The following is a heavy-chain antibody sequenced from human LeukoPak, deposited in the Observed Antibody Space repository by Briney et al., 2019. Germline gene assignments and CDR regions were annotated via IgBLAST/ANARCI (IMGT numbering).Heavy chain of an antibody. CDR1: GGSISSSNW. Sequence: SGTLSLTCAVSGGSISSSNWWSWVRQPPGKGLEWIGEIYHSGSTYYNPSLKSRVTISVDTSKNQFSLKLSSATAADTAVYYCARVSGGGNFLDYWGQGTLVTVSS. D-gene: IGHD2-15*01. V-gene: IGHV4-4*02. CDR2: IYHSGST. J-gene: IGHJ4*02. CDR3: ARVSGGGNFLDY.